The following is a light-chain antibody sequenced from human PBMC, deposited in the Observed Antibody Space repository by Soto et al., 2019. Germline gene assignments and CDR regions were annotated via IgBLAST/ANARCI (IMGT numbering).Light chain of an antibody. V-gene: IGKV1-9*01. J-gene: IGKJ4*01. CDR3: QQFNAYPLT. CDR1: QGISDY. CDR2: GAS. Sequence: DIQLTQSPSFLSASVGDRVTISCRASQGISDYLAWYQQKPGKAPKLLIYGASTLQSGVPSRFSGSASVTEFTLTISSLQPEDFATYFGQQFNAYPLTFGGGTKLEIK.